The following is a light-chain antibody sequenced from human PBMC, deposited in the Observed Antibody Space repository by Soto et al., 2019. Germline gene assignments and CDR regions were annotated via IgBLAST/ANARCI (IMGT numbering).Light chain of an antibody. V-gene: IGLV2-14*03. Sequence: QSALTQPASVSGSPGKSITISCTGTSSDVGGYNYVSWYQHHPGKAPKLMIYDVSNQPSGVSNRFSGSKSGNTASLTISGLQAEDESDYYCSSYTTSNTRQIVLGTWTKLTVL. CDR2: DVS. J-gene: IGLJ1*01. CDR1: SSDVGGYNY. CDR3: SSYTTSNTRQIV.